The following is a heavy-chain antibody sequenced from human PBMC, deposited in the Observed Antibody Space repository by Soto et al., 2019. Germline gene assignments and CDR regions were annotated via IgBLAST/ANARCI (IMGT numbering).Heavy chain of an antibody. J-gene: IGHJ4*02. D-gene: IGHD6-13*01. V-gene: IGHV1-2*02. CDR1: GYTFSGYF. CDR2: MNPNSGGT. CDR3: SRGSYGSSWRVFDY. Sequence: QVQLVQSGADVKKPGASVKVSCKTSGYTFSGYFMHWLRQAPGQGLEWLGWMNPNSGGTNYAQNFQARISITWVASNSTANMVLSRLRSDDTAIYYCSRGSYGSSWRVFDYWGQGTLVTVSS.